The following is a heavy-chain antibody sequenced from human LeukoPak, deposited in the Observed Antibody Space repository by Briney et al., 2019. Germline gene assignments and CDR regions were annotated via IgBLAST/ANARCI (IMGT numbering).Heavy chain of an antibody. J-gene: IGHJ4*02. V-gene: IGHV3-30-3*01. Sequence: GRSLRLSCAASGFTFSGYAMHWVRQAPGEGLEWVAVISYDGSNDYYADSVKGRFTISRDNSKNTLYLQMNSLRAEDTAVYYCATNGPGIAVAGYVDYWGQGTLVTVSP. CDR2: ISYDGSND. D-gene: IGHD6-19*01. CDR3: ATNGPGIAVAGYVDY. CDR1: GFTFSGYA.